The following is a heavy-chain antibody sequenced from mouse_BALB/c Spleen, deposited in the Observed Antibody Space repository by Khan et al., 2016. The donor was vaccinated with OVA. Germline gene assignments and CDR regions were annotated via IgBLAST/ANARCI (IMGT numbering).Heavy chain of an antibody. V-gene: IGHV3-2*02. D-gene: IGHD1-1*01. CDR2: ISYSGNT. CDR3: ARIYGGDFDY. Sequence: QLEESGPGLVKPSQSLSLTCTVTGYSITTDYAWNWIRQFPGNKLEWMGYISYSGNTKYNPSLKSRISITRDTSKNQFFLQLKSVTTEDTARYDCARIYGGDFDYWGQGTILTVSS. CDR1: GYSITTDYA. J-gene: IGHJ2*01.